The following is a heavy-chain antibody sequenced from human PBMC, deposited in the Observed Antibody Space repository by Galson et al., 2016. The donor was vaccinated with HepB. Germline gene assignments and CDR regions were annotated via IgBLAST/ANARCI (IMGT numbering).Heavy chain of an antibody. CDR2: IVVGSGKT. CDR1: GFTFTRSA. J-gene: IGHJ4*02. CDR3: AAERHYDTRGYLSD. Sequence: SVKVSCKASGFTFTRSAMQWVRQTRGQHFEWIGWIVVGSGKTKYAQKFQERVTITRDMSTSTAYMELSSLGSEDTAVYYCAAERHYDTRGYLSDWGQGTLVTVSS. V-gene: IGHV1-58*02. D-gene: IGHD3-22*01.